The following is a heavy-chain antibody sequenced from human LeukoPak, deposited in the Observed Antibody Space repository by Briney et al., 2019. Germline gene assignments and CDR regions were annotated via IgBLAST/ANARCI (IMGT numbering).Heavy chain of an antibody. D-gene: IGHD2-15*01. Sequence: SETLSLTCSVSGASLSTSPYYWGWIRQPPGKGLEWIGIISHYGSTSYNPSLKSRLTISVDTSKNQFSLKLSSVTAADTAVYYCASDRIEVDAFDIWGQGTMVTVSS. CDR3: ASDRIEVDAFDI. J-gene: IGHJ3*02. CDR2: ISHYGST. CDR1: GASLSTSPYY. V-gene: IGHV4-38-2*02.